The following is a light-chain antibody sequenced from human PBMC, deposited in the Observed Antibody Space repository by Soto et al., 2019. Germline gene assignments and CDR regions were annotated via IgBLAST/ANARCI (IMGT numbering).Light chain of an antibody. V-gene: IGKV3-11*01. Sequence: EIVLTQSPATLSLSPGERATLSCRASQSVSSYLAWYQQKPGQARRLLIYDASNSATGIPARFSGSGSGTDFTLTNSSLEPEDFAVYFCQQRSNWPSFGQGTRLEI. J-gene: IGKJ5*01. CDR3: QQRSNWPS. CDR1: QSVSSY. CDR2: DAS.